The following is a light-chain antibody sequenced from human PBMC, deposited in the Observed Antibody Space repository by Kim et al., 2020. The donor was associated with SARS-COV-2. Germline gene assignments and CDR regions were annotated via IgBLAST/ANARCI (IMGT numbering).Light chain of an antibody. CDR1: QDINNY. CDR2: DAS. J-gene: IGKJ2*01. CDR3: QHYYNLPYT. V-gene: IGKV1-33*01. Sequence: SASLGDRITITCQARQDINNYLNGYHHKPGKAPKLLIHDASNLETGVSSRFSGGGSGTHFTFTITGLQPEDFATYFCQHYYNLPYTFGQGTKLEI.